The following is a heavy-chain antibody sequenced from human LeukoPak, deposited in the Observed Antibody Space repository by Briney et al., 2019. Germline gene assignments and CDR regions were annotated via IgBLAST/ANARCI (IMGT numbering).Heavy chain of an antibody. V-gene: IGHV4-34*01. CDR3: AREGARGGRPFDP. D-gene: IGHD2-15*01. CDR2: INHSGST. Sequence: SETLSLTCAVYGGSFSGYYWSWIRQPPGKGLEWIGEINHSGSTNYNPSLKSRVTISVDTSKDQISLKLSSVTAADTAVYYCAREGARGGRPFDPWGQGTLVTVSS. J-gene: IGHJ5*02. CDR1: GGSFSGYY.